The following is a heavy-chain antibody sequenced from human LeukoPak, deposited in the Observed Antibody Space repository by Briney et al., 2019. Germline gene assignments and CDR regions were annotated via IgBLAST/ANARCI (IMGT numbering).Heavy chain of an antibody. D-gene: IGHD4-17*01. CDR1: GGTFSSYA. CDR3: ARDQMRVTTYYYYYYYMDV. Sequence: GASVKVSCKASGGTFSSYAISWVRQAPGQGLEWMGGIIPIFGTANYAQKFQGRVTITADRSTSTAYMELSSLRAEDTAVYYCARDQMRVTTYYYYYYYMDVWGKGTTVTISS. J-gene: IGHJ6*03. CDR2: IIPIFGTA. V-gene: IGHV1-69*06.